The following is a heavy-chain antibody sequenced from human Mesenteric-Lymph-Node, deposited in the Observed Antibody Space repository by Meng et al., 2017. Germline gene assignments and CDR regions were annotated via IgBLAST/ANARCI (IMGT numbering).Heavy chain of an antibody. CDR2: INTDGSST. J-gene: IGHJ1*01. D-gene: IGHD6-19*01. Sequence: GESLKISCAASGFTFSSYAMHWVRQAPGKGLVWASHINTDGSSTTYADSVKGRFTISRDNSKNTLYLQMNSLRAEDTAVYYCAKARGWYEGLYFQHWGQGTLVTVSS. V-gene: IGHV3-74*01. CDR3: AKARGWYEGLYFQH. CDR1: GFTFSSYA.